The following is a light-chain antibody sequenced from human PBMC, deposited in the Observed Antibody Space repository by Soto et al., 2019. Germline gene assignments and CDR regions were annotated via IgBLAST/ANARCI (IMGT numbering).Light chain of an antibody. V-gene: IGKV3-20*01. CDR2: GAS. CDR3: QQYGSSPRT. Sequence: EIVLTQSPGTLSLSPGERATLSCRASQSVISSYLAWYQQKPGQAPMLRIYGASSRATGIQDRFSGSGSGTDFTLTISRREPEDFAVYYCQQYGSSPRTFGGGTKVEIK. J-gene: IGKJ4*01. CDR1: QSVISSY.